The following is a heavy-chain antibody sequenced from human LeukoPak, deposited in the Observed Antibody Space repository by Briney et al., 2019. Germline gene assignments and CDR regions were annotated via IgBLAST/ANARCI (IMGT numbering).Heavy chain of an antibody. J-gene: IGHJ4*02. V-gene: IGHV3-48*04. CDR3: ARSVIAAAGTFES. D-gene: IGHD6-13*01. CDR2: ISSSSSNI. CDR1: GFTLSSYS. Sequence: GGSLRLSCAASGFTLSSYSMNWVRQAPGKGLEWVAYISSSSSNIKYADSGKGRFTISRDNAKNSLYLQMDSLRAEDTAVYYCARSVIAAAGTFESWGQGTLVTVSS.